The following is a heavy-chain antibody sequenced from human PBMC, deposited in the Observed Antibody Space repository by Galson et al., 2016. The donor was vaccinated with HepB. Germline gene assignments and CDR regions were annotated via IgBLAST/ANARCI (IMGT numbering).Heavy chain of an antibody. CDR1: GFSFSSHA. CDR2: ISLGGNT. V-gene: IGHV3-23*01. J-gene: IGHJ4*02. CDR3: ANEIRPNDY. Sequence: SLRLSCAASGFSFSSHAMTWVRQAPGKGLERVAAISLGGNTYYAESVRGRLTISRDNSKNTLYLQMNSLRAEDTAVYFCANEIRPNDYWGQGTLVTVSS.